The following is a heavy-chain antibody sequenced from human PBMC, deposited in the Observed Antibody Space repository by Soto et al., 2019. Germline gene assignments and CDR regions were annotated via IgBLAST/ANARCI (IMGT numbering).Heavy chain of an antibody. V-gene: IGHV4-39*01. J-gene: IGHJ4*02. CDR1: GGSISSSSYY. CDR2: IYYSGST. D-gene: IGHD3-10*01. CDR3: ARRGSGSYSDY. Sequence: SETLSLTCTVSGGSISSSSYYWGWIRQPPGKGLEWIGNIYYSGSTYYNPSLKSRVTISVDTSKNQFSLKLSSVTAADTAVYYCARRGSGSYSDYWGQGTLVTVSS.